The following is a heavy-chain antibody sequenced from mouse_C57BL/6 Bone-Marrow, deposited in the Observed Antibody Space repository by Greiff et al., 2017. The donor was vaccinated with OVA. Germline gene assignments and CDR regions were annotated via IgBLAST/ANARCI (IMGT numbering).Heavy chain of an antibody. Sequence: EVQLQQSGPELVKPGASVKISCKASGYTFTDYYMNWVKQSHGKSLEWIGDINPNNGGTRYNQKFKGKATLTVDKSSSTAYMELRSLTSEDSAVYYCARGDYYSNPDYWGQGTTLTVSS. J-gene: IGHJ2*01. CDR2: INPNNGGT. D-gene: IGHD2-5*01. V-gene: IGHV1-26*01. CDR3: ARGDYYSNPDY. CDR1: GYTFTDYY.